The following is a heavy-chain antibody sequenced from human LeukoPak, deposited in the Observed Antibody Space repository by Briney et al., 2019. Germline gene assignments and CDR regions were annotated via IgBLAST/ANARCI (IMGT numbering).Heavy chain of an antibody. CDR1: GSTFSDYA. J-gene: IGHJ4*02. CDR2: IIRRDGST. D-gene: IGHD2-15*01. CDR3: AKGRGYCTGGSCYSDY. V-gene: IGHV3-23*01. Sequence: GGSLRLSCTASGSTFSDYAMSWVRHAPGKGLGGVSAIIRRDGSTYYADSVKGRFTISRDNTKNTLYLQMNSLRVEDTAIYYCAKGRGYCTGGSCYSDYWGQGTLVTVSS.